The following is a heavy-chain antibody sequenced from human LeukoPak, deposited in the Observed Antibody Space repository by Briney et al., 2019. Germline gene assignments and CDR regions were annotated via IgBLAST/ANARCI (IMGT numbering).Heavy chain of an antibody. Sequence: ASVKVSCKASGYTFTTYDINWVRQATGQGLEWMGWTNPKSGYTGYAQKFQGRVTMSRDTSTSTAYMELSSLRSEDTAVYYCARVVGSIDYWGQGTLVTVSS. CDR3: ARVVGSIDY. D-gene: IGHD1-26*01. CDR1: GYTFTTYD. CDR2: TNPKSGYT. V-gene: IGHV1-8*01. J-gene: IGHJ4*02.